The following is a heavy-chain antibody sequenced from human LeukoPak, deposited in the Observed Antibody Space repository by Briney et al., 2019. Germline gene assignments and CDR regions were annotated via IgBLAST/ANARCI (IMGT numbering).Heavy chain of an antibody. CDR1: GFNISSRY. D-gene: IGHD3-16*01. CDR3: ARDRTEWGMVAFDL. CDR2: IYTAGST. J-gene: IGHJ3*01. V-gene: IGHV3-53*01. Sequence: GGSLRLSCAASGFNISSRYMSWVRQVPGEGLEWVSIIYTAGSTYYADSVRGRFTISRDNSKNTVLLQMNSLRAEDTAFYYCARDRTEWGMVAFDLWGQGTLLSVSS.